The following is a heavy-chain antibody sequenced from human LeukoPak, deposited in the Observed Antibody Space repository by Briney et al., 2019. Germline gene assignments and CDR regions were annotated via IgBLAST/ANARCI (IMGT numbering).Heavy chain of an antibody. CDR1: GYTFTGYY. V-gene: IGHV1-2*02. CDR3: ARGPFIAVTGTVFLNY. CDR2: INPNSGGT. Sequence: ASVKVSCKASGYTFTGYYMHWVRQAPGQGLEWMGWINPNSGGTNYAQKFLGRVTMTRDTSMSTAYMELSRLTSDDTAVYSCARGPFIAVTGTVFLNYWGQGTLVTVSS. J-gene: IGHJ4*02. D-gene: IGHD6-19*01.